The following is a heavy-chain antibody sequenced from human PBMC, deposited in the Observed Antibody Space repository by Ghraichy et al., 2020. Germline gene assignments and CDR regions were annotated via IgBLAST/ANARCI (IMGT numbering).Heavy chain of an antibody. Sequence: SETLSLTCTVSGGSISSGGYYWSWIRQHPGKGLEWIGYIYYSGSTYYNPSLKSRVTISVDTSKNQFSLKLSSVTAADTAVYYCARERVVATISGYSYAGYGMDVWGQGTTVTVSS. CDR3: ARERVVATISGYSYAGYGMDV. D-gene: IGHD5-18*01. V-gene: IGHV4-31*03. J-gene: IGHJ6*02. CDR1: GGSISSGGYY. CDR2: IYYSGST.